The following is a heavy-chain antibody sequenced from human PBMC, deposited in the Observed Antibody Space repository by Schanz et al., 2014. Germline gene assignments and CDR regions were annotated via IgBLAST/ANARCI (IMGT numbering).Heavy chain of an antibody. CDR2: FDAHDGRA. CDR1: GFGFSSYS. CDR3: AKKVPAYNPFDS. J-gene: IGHJ4*02. D-gene: IGHD1-1*01. Sequence: EVQLLESGGGLVQPGGSLRLSCLASGFGFSSYSMNWVRQAPGKGLEWVSGFDAHDGRAYYADSAKGRFTISRDNSKSTLYVEMNSLRAEDTAVYYCAKKVPAYNPFDSWGQGTLVTVSS. V-gene: IGHV3-23*01.